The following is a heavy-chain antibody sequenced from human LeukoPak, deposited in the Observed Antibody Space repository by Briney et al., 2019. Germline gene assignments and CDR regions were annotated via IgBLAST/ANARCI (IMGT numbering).Heavy chain of an antibody. CDR3: ARSRITYYYGSGRGGLLDY. CDR1: GGSISTFY. V-gene: IGHV4-4*07. D-gene: IGHD3-10*01. CDR2: ISTSGST. J-gene: IGHJ4*02. Sequence: PSETLSLTCTVSGGSISTFYWSWIRQPAGKGLEWIGHISTSGSTNYNPSLKSRVTMSVDTSKNQFSLKLSSVTAADTAVYYCARSRITYYYGSGRGGLLDYWGQGTLVTVSS.